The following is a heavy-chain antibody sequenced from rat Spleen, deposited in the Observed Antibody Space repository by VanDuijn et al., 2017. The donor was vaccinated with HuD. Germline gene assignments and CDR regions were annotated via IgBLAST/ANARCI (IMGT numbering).Heavy chain of an antibody. Sequence: EVQLVESGGGLVQPGRSMKLSCAASGFTFSSFPMAWVRQAPTEGLEWVAFISPDGHSTYYRDSVKGRFTISRDNAESTLYLQMDSLRSEDTATYYCATEPLNYGGPHWFAYWGQGTLVTVSS. J-gene: IGHJ3*01. CDR1: GFTFSSFP. V-gene: IGHV5-46*01. CDR3: ATEPLNYGGPHWFAY. CDR2: ISPDGHST. D-gene: IGHD1-11*01.